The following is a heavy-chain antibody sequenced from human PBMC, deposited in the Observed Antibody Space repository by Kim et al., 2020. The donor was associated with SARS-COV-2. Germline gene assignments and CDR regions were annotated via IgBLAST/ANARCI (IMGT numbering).Heavy chain of an antibody. Sequence: GGSLRLSCAASGFTVSSNYMSWVRQAPGKGLEWVSVIYSGGSTYYADSVKGRFTISRDNSKNTLYLQMNSLRAEDTAVYYCAREGREIGGTPREYWFDPWGQGTLVTVSS. CDR2: IYSGGST. D-gene: IGHD3-16*01. V-gene: IGHV3-53*01. CDR3: AREGREIGGTPREYWFDP. CDR1: GFTVSSNY. J-gene: IGHJ5*02.